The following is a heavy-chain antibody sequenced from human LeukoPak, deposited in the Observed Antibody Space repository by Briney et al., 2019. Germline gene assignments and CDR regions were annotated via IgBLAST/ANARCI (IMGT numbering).Heavy chain of an antibody. Sequence: GESLKIPCKASVYSFTSYWIGWVGQLPGKGLEWMGIIYPGDSDTRYSPSFQGQVTISADKSISTAYLQWSSLKASDTAMYYCARLMGLPYEPLDYWGQGTLVTVSS. D-gene: IGHD1-14*01. CDR3: ARLMGLPYEPLDY. J-gene: IGHJ4*02. V-gene: IGHV5-51*01. CDR1: VYSFTSYW. CDR2: IYPGDSDT.